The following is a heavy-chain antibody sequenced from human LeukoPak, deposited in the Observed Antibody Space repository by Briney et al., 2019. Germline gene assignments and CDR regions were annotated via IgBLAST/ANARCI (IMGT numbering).Heavy chain of an antibody. D-gene: IGHD5-18*01. CDR1: GGSISSYY. Sequence: SETLSLTCSVSGGSISSYYWSWIRQPPGKGLEWIGYIYHSGSTYYNPSLKSRVTISVDRSKNQFSLKLSSVTAADTAVYYCARGNAAMVPYYFDYWGQGTLVTVSS. CDR3: ARGNAAMVPYYFDY. V-gene: IGHV4-59*12. CDR2: IYHSGST. J-gene: IGHJ4*02.